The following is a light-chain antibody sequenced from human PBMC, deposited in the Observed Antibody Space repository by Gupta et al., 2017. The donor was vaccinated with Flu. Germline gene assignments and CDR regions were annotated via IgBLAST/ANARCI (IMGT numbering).Light chain of an antibody. V-gene: IGKV4-1*01. J-gene: IGKJ1*01. CDR3: QQYYSTPVA. CDR2: GAS. CDR1: QSVLYSSNNKNY. Sequence: DIVISRSLDSLAVSLGERAPITRKSSQSVLYSSNNKNYFAWYQQKPGQPPKLLIYGASTRESGVPDRFSGSGPGTDFTLTISSLQAEDVAFYYWQQYYSTPVAFGQGTKVEIK.